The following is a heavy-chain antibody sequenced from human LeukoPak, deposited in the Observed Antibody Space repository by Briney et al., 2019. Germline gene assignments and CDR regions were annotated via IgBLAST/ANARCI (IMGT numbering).Heavy chain of an antibody. V-gene: IGHV3-74*01. Sequence: PGGSLRLSCAASGFTFSNYWMHWVRQTPGKGLVWVSRINSAGSSGNYPDSVKGRFTISRDNAKNTLYLQMNSLRAEDTAVYYCAKGGGYCSGGTCLRAVYYYYKDVWGKGTTVTVSS. CDR1: GFTFSNYW. D-gene: IGHD2-15*01. J-gene: IGHJ6*03. CDR2: INSAGSSG. CDR3: AKGGGYCSGGTCLRAVYYYYKDV.